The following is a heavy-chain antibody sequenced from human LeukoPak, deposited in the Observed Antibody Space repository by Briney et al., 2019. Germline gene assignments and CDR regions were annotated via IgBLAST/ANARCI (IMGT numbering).Heavy chain of an antibody. V-gene: IGHV1-46*01. D-gene: IGHD4-17*01. CDR3: ATGEAATTTGYFDY. CDR2: INPNGGST. CDR1: RHTFTGYY. Sequence: ASVTLSFTSSRHTFTGYYFHWVREPPGQGLERMGIINPNGGSTTYSRKCQDRIILTRDTSTYTIYRDLSNLGSEDTAIYYCATGEAATTTGYFDYWGQGALVTVSS. J-gene: IGHJ4*02.